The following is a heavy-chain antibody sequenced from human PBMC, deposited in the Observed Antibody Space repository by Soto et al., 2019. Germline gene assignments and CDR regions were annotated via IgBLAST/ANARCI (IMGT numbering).Heavy chain of an antibody. CDR3: ARDRGGITVAANPLGEWFDP. D-gene: IGHD6-19*01. CDR2: MSQGGTT. V-gene: IGHV4-59*08. J-gene: IGHJ5*02. CDR1: GVSIANFF. Sequence: QVQLQESGPGLVKPSETLSLTCTVSGVSIANFFWSWIRQPPGKGLEWIGYMSQGGTTTYNPSLKGRSPVSVDTSTSPLSLKVTSVTAADTAMYYCARDRGGITVAANPLGEWFDPWGPGTLVTVSS.